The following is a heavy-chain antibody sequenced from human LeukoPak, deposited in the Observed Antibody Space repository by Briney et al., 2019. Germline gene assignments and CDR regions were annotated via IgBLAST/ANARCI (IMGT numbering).Heavy chain of an antibody. CDR2: IYPVDSDT. CDR1: GYSFTSSW. V-gene: IGHV5-51*01. J-gene: IGHJ4*02. Sequence: GESLKISSKGSGYSFTSSWIGWVRQMPGKGLEWMGIIYPVDSDTKYSPSFQGQVTISADKSISTAFLQWSSLKASDTAMYYCARPSGTYHRFGLWGQGTLVTVSS. CDR3: ARPSGTYHRFGL. D-gene: IGHD1-26*01.